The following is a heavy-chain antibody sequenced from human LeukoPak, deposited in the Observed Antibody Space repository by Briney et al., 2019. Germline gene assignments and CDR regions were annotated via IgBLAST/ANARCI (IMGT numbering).Heavy chain of an antibody. CDR1: GFTFSSYG. V-gene: IGHV3-30*18. J-gene: IGHJ4*02. CDR2: ISYDGSNK. D-gene: IGHD2-2*01. CDR3: AKDHDIVVVPAFDY. Sequence: PGGSLRLSCAASGFTFSSYGMHWVRQAPGKGLEWVAVISYDGSNKYYADSVKGRFTISRDNSENTLCLKMNSLRAEDTAVYYCAKDHDIVVVPAFDYWGQGTLVTVSS.